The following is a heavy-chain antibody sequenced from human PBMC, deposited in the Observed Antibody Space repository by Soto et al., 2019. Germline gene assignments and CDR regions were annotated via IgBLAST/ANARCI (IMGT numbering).Heavy chain of an antibody. V-gene: IGHV4-38-2*02. Sequence: PAETLSLTCTVSGYSISSGSYWGWIRQPPGKGPEWSASIYHGGTTFYNTSLKSRVTVSVDKSNHQFSLKLRSVTPDDTAVYYCARTLRGHGVKYIDFWGQGTLVTVSS. CDR3: ARTLRGHGVKYIDF. CDR2: IYHGGTT. D-gene: IGHD3-10*01. CDR1: GYSISSGSY. J-gene: IGHJ4*02.